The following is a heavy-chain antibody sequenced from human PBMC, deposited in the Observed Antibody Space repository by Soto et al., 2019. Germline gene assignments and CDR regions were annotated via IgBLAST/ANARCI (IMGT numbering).Heavy chain of an antibody. CDR3: ARQVLRYFDWLSFSLARYYYYGMDV. V-gene: IGHV4-39*01. CDR2: IYYSGST. D-gene: IGHD3-9*01. J-gene: IGHJ6*02. CDR1: GGSISSSSYY. Sequence: QLQLQESGPGLVKPSETLSLTCTVSGGSISSSSYYWGWIRHPPGKGLEWIGSIYYSGSTYYNPSLKSRVTISVDTSKNRFSLKLSSVTAADTAVYYCARQVLRYFDWLSFSLARYYYYGMDVWGQGTTVTVSS.